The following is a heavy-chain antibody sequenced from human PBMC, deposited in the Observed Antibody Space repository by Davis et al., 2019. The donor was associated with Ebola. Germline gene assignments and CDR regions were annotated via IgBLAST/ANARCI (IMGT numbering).Heavy chain of an antibody. V-gene: IGHV3-30*18. Sequence: GESLKISCAASGFTFSSYGMHWVRQAPGKGLEWVAVISYDGSNKYYADSVKGRFTISRDNSKNTLYLQMNSLRAEDTAVYYCAKMGMYYYDSSGYYPDNWFDPWGQGTLVTVSS. CDR2: ISYDGSNK. CDR1: GFTFSSYG. D-gene: IGHD3-22*01. J-gene: IGHJ5*02. CDR3: AKMGMYYYDSSGYYPDNWFDP.